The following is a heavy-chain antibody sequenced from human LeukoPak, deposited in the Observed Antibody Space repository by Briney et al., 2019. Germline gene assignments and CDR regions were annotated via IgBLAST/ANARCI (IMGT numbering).Heavy chain of an antibody. Sequence: SETLSLTCTVSGYSISSGYYWGWIRRPPGKGLEWIGSIYHSGSTYYNPSLKSRVTISVDTSKNQFSLKLSSVTAADTAVYYCARYYDSSGYYSNWFDPWGQGTLVTVSS. CDR3: ARYYDSSGYYSNWFDP. J-gene: IGHJ5*02. CDR1: GYSISSGYY. CDR2: IYHSGST. D-gene: IGHD3-22*01. V-gene: IGHV4-38-2*02.